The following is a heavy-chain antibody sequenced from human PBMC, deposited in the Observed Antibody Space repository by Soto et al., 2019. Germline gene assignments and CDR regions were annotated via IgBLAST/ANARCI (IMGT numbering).Heavy chain of an antibody. Sequence: GGSLRLSCSASGFTFINYAIHCVRQAPGKGLEYVSAISSNGGSTYYADSVKGRFTISRDNSKNTLYLQMSSLRAEDTAVYYCVLQNHYYDSSGYYGPFYYYYGMDVWGQGTTVTVSS. CDR2: ISSNGGST. V-gene: IGHV3-64D*08. D-gene: IGHD3-22*01. J-gene: IGHJ6*02. CDR3: VLQNHYYDSSGYYGPFYYYYGMDV. CDR1: GFTFINYA.